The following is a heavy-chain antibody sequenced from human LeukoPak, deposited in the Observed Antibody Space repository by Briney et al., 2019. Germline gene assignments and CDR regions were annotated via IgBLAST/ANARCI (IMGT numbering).Heavy chain of an antibody. D-gene: IGHD3-10*01. CDR3: AREDKVYYGSGSYYYYYMDV. V-gene: IGHV3-53*01. CDR2: IYSGGST. Sequence: PGGSLRLSCAASGFTVSSNYMSWVRQAPGKGLEWVSVIYSGGSTYYADSVKGRFTISRDNSKNTLYLQMNSLRAEDTAVYYCAREDKVYYGSGSYYYYYMDVWGKGTTVTVSS. CDR1: GFTVSSNY. J-gene: IGHJ6*03.